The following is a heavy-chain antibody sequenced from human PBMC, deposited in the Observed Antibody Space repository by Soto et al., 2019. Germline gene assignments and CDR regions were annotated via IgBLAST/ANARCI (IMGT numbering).Heavy chain of an antibody. Sequence: SVKVSCKASGGTFSSYAISWVRQAPGQGLEWMGGIIPIFGTANYAQKFQGRVTITADESTSTAYMELSSLRSEDTAAYYCARDARYYASSGYYPPDAFDIWGQGTMVTVSS. CDR2: IIPIFGTA. J-gene: IGHJ3*02. V-gene: IGHV1-69*13. D-gene: IGHD3-22*01. CDR3: ARDARYYASSGYYPPDAFDI. CDR1: GGTFSSYA.